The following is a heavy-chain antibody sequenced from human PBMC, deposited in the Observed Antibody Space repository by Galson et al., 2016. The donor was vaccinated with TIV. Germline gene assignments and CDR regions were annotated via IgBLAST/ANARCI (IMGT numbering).Heavy chain of an antibody. CDR2: MTTTGDTI. CDR3: AREGYYFDNNGYPDYNYGMDV. D-gene: IGHD3-22*01. J-gene: IGHJ6*02. V-gene: IGHV3-48*03. CDR1: GFSLSRYE. Sequence: SLRLSCAASGFSLSRYEVNWVRQAPGKGLEWISYMTTTGDTIYYADSVKGRFIISRDSARVYLQLNSLRAEDTAVYFCAREGYYFDNNGYPDYNYGMDVWGQGTAVTVSS.